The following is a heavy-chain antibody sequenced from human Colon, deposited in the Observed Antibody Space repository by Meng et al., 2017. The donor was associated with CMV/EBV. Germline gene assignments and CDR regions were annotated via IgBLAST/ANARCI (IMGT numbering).Heavy chain of an antibody. CDR2: IFHSGTT. V-gene: IGHV4/OR15-8*01. Sequence: TLSLPCVVSGGYLIGTNWWNWVRQPPGRGLEWIGEIFHSGTTNYNPSLKSRVTISIDNSKNQFSLKLTSVTAADTAVYFCGDPPAGYWGQGILVTSPQ. J-gene: IGHJ4*02. CDR1: GGYLIGTNW. CDR3: GDPPAGY.